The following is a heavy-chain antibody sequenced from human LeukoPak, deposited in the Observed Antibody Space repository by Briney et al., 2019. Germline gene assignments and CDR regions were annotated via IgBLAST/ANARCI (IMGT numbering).Heavy chain of an antibody. D-gene: IGHD3-10*01. CDR1: GYTFTGYY. J-gene: IGHJ4*02. V-gene: IGHV1-2*06. CDR3: ARVAYYYGSGSYYMNDY. Sequence: GASVKVSCKPSGYTFTGYYMHWVRQAPGQGLEWMGRINPNSGGTNYAQKFQGRVTMTRDTSISTAYMELSRLRSDDTAVYYCARVAYYYGSGSYYMNDYWGQGTLVTVSS. CDR2: INPNSGGT.